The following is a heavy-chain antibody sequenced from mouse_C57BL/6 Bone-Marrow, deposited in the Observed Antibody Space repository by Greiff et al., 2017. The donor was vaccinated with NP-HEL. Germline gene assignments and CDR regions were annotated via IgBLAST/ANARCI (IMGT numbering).Heavy chain of an antibody. J-gene: IGHJ2*01. CDR2: IYPGDGDT. CDR3: AKLWYPDY. CDR1: GYAFSSSW. V-gene: IGHV1-82*01. D-gene: IGHD2-1*01. Sequence: VQRVESGPELVKPGASVKISCKASGYAFSSSWMNWVKQRPGKGLEWIGRIYPGDGDTNYNGKFKGKATLTADKSSSTAYMQLSSLTSEDSAVYFCAKLWYPDYWGQGTTLTVSS.